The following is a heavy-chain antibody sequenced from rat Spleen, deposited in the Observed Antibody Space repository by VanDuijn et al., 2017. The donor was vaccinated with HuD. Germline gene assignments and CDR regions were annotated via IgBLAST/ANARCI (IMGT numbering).Heavy chain of an antibody. V-gene: IGHV2-6*01. Sequence: QVQLMESGPGLVQPSETLSLTCTVSGFSLTRYNVHWVRQPPGKGLEWIAAISSGGSTYYDSTLKSRISISRDTAKSQVFLKAYSLQTENSAMYFLARWNSHLMFTTDSYYFDYWGQGVMVTVSS. CDR2: ISSGGST. J-gene: IGHJ2*01. CDR3: ARWNSHLMFTTDSYYFDY. D-gene: IGHD1-6*01. CDR1: GFSLTRYN.